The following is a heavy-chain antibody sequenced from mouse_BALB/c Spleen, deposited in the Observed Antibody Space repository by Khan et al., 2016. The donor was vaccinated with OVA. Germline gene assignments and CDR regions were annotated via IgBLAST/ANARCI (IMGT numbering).Heavy chain of an antibody. CDR1: GFTIKDTY. Sequence: EVKLLESGTELVKPGASVKLSCTASGFTIKDTYMHWVNQRPEQGLEWLGRITPANGETNYPPKFQGKSTITADTSSNPSYLQLSSLTSEDTDVYYSVHPASDPRNFDVWGAGTTVTVSS. CDR2: ITPANGET. V-gene: IGHV14-3*02. D-gene: IGHD3-1*01. J-gene: IGHJ1*01. CDR3: VHPASDPRNFDV.